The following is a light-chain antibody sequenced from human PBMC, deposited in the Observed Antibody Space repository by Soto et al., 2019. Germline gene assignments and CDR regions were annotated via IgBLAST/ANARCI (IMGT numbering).Light chain of an antibody. CDR2: FAS. Sequence: VMTQSPATLSVSPWERAALSCRASQSVSTNLAWYQQKPGQPPRLLIYFASTRATAVPARFTAGGSGTEFTLTISSLQSEDFAEYHCQQYNNWPQTFGQGTKVDIK. J-gene: IGKJ1*01. CDR1: QSVSTN. V-gene: IGKV3-15*01. CDR3: QQYNNWPQT.